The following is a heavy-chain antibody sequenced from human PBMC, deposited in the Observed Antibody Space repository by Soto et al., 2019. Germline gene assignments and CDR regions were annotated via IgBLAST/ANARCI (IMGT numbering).Heavy chain of an antibody. CDR3: ARYPGVAIERYCSGGSCYYPFPDY. CDR2: ISAYNGNT. D-gene: IGHD2-15*01. J-gene: IGHJ4*02. V-gene: IGHV1-18*01. Sequence: ASVKVSCKASGYTFTSYGISWVRQAPGQGLEWMGWISAYNGNTNYAQKLQGRVTMTTDTSTSTAYMELRSLRSDDTAVYYCARYPGVAIERYCSGGSCYYPFPDYWGQGTLVTVSS. CDR1: GYTFTSYG.